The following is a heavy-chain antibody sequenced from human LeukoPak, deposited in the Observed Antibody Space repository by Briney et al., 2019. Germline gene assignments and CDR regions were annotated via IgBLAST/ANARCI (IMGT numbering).Heavy chain of an antibody. V-gene: IGHV3-74*01. CDR1: GFTFSSYW. CDR2: INSDGSST. J-gene: IGHJ6*02. Sequence: GESLRLSCAASGFTFSSYWMHWVRQAPGKGLVWVSRINSDGSSTSYADSVKGRFTISRDNAKNTLYLQMNSLRAEDTAVYYCAKDYPEDYGMDVWGQGTTVTVSS. CDR3: AKDYPEDYGMDV.